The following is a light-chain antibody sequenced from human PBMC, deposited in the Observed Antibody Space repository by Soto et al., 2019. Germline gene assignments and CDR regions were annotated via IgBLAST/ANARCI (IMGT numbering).Light chain of an antibody. J-gene: IGKJ1*01. Sequence: DIQMTQSPSILSASVGDSVTITCRASQIITSWLAWYQQKPGKAPKLLISDVSNLESGVPSRFSGSGYGTEFTLTIRSLQPDHFETYYCQQYNSFPGTFGLGTKGQIK. CDR2: DVS. CDR3: QQYNSFPGT. CDR1: QIITSW. V-gene: IGKV1-5*01.